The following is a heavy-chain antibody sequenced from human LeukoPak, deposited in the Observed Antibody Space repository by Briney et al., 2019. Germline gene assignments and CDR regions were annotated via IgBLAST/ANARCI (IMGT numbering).Heavy chain of an antibody. D-gene: IGHD3-10*01. CDR1: GGSISSSSYY. V-gene: IGHV4-39*01. CDR2: IYYSGST. Sequence: SETLSLTCTVSGGSISSSSYYWGWIRQPPGKVLEWIGSIYYSGSTYYNPSLKSRVTISVDTSKNQFSLKLSSVTAADPAVYYCARHQRLLLWFGELFPYFDYWGQGTLVTVSS. J-gene: IGHJ4*02. CDR3: ARHQRLLLWFGELFPYFDY.